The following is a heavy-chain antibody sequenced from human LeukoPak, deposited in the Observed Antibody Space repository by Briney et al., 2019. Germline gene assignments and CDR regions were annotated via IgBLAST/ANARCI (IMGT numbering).Heavy chain of an antibody. CDR3: AKRSGRSGFFDY. J-gene: IGHJ4*02. Sequence: GGSLRLSCAASGFTVSSNYMSWVRQAPGKGLEWVSAISGSGGSTYYADSVKGRFTISRDNSKNTLYLQMNSLRAEDTAVYYCAKRSGRSGFFDYWGQGTLVTVSS. V-gene: IGHV3-23*01. CDR2: ISGSGGST. CDR1: GFTVSSNY. D-gene: IGHD3-10*01.